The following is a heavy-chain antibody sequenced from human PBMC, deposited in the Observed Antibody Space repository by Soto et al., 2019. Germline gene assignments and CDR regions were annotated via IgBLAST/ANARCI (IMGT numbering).Heavy chain of an antibody. CDR2: ISSSGSTI. Sequence: GGSLRLSCAASGFTFSDYCMSWIRQAPGKGLEWVSYISSSGSTIYYADSVKGRFTISRDNAKNSLYLQMNSLRAEDTAVYYCARVPYDFWSGYQFDYWGQGTLVTVSS. J-gene: IGHJ4*02. CDR3: ARVPYDFWSGYQFDY. V-gene: IGHV3-11*01. CDR1: GFTFSDYC. D-gene: IGHD3-3*01.